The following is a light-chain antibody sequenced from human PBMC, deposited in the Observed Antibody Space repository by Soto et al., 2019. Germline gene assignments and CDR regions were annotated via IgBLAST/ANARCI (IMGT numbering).Light chain of an antibody. CDR2: GAS. J-gene: IGKJ2*01. CDR3: QQYNNWPYT. Sequence: EIVMTQSPATLSVSPGERASLSCRASQSVGSNLAWYQQTAGQAHRILSYGASTRATGIPARFSGSGSGTEFTLTISSLQSEDFAVYSCQQYNNWPYTFGQGTKLEIK. CDR1: QSVGSN. V-gene: IGKV3-15*01.